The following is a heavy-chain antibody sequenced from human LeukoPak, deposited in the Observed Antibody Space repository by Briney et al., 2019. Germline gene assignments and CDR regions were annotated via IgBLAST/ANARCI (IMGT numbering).Heavy chain of an antibody. D-gene: IGHD3-22*01. CDR1: GVSISIYY. CDR3: ARPSNHYDTSGYRGFDP. CDR2: ILYSGST. J-gene: IGHJ5*02. V-gene: IGHV4-39*01. Sequence: SETLSLTCTVSGVSISIYYWSWIRQPPGKGLEWIGSILYSGSTYYNPSLKSRVTISVDTSKKQFSLKMSSVTAADTAVYYCARPSNHYDTSGYRGFDPWGQGTLVTISS.